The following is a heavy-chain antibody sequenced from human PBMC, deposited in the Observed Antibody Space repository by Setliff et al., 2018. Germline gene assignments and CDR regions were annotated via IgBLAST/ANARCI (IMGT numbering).Heavy chain of an antibody. V-gene: IGHV1-46*01. CDR3: ARGAHYGDYIDDY. CDR1: GYIFTSYY. D-gene: IGHD4-17*01. Sequence: ASVKVSCKASGYIFTSYYIHWVRQAPGQGLEWMGLFNPSGGSTKYAEKFQGRVTITRDTSATTACMELSSLRSEDSAVYYCARGAHYGDYIDDYWGQGTLVTVSS. J-gene: IGHJ4*02. CDR2: FNPSGGST.